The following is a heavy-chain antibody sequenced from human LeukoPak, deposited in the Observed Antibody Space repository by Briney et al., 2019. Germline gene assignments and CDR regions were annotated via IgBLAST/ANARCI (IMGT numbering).Heavy chain of an antibody. CDR1: EFTFSSYW. D-gene: IGHD4-17*01. CDR2: IKQDGSEK. CDR3: AKVFDYGDYSLYYYYYMDV. V-gene: IGHV3-7*03. J-gene: IGHJ6*03. Sequence: GGSLRLSCAASEFTFSSYWMSWVRQAPGKGLEWAANIKQDGSEKYYVDSVKGRFTISRDNAKNSLYLQMNSLRAEDTAVYYCAKVFDYGDYSLYYYYYMDVWGKGTTVTVSS.